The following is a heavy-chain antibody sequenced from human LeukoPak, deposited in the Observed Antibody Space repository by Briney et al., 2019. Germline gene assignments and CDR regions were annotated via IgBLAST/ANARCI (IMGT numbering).Heavy chain of an antibody. J-gene: IGHJ6*02. CDR1: GFTFSSYG. D-gene: IGHD2-2*01. CDR2: ISYDGSNK. CDR3: AKSPYCSSTSCYVSYSSYYYYYGMDV. V-gene: IGHV3-30*18. Sequence: PGGSLRPSCAASGFTFSSYGMPWVRQAPGKGLEWVAVISYDGSNKYYADSVKGRFTISRANSKNTLYLQMNSLRAEDTAVYYCAKSPYCSSTSCYVSYSSYYYYYGMDVWGQGTTVTVSS.